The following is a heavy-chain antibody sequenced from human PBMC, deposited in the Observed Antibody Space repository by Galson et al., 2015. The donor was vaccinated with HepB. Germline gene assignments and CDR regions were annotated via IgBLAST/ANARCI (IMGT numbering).Heavy chain of an antibody. CDR1: GGSISSYY. CDR3: ARAHNWNDLADY. V-gene: IGHV4-59*01. Sequence: ETLSLTCTVSGGSISSYYWSWIRQPPGKGLEWIGYIYYSGSTNYNPSLKSRVTISVDTSKNQFSLRLSSVTAADTAVYYCARAHNWNDLADYWGQGTLVTVSS. D-gene: IGHD1-20*01. J-gene: IGHJ4*02. CDR2: IYYSGST.